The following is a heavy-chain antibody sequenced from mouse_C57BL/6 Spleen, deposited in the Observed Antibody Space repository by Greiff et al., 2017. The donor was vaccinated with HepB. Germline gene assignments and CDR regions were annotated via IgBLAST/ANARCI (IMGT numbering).Heavy chain of an antibody. CDR3: ARSADYYGSSRWFAY. Sequence: QVQLKQPGAELVKPGASVKLSCKASGYTFTSYWMHWVKQRPGQGLEWIGMIHPNSGSTNYNEKFKSKATLTVDKSSSTAYMQLSSLTSEDSAVYYCARSADYYGSSRWFAYWGQGTLVTVSA. D-gene: IGHD1-1*01. CDR2: IHPNSGST. CDR1: GYTFTSYW. J-gene: IGHJ3*01. V-gene: IGHV1-64*01.